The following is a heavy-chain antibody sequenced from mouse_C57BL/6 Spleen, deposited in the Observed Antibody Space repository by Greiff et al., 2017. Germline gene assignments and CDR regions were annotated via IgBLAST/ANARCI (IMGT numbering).Heavy chain of an antibody. CDR3: ARKGANWEFWFAC. CDR1: GFSLTSYG. J-gene: IGHJ3*01. D-gene: IGHD4-1*01. Sequence: QVQLQQSGPGLVQPSQSLSITCTVSGFSLTSYGVHWVRQSPGTGLEWLGVIWSGGSTDYNAAFISRLSISTDNAKSQVFFKMNRLQADDTAIYYCARKGANWEFWFACWGQGTLVTVSA. V-gene: IGHV2-2*01. CDR2: IWSGGST.